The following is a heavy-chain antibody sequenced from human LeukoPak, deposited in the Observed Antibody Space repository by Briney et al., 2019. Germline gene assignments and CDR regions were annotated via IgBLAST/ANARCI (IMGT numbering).Heavy chain of an antibody. CDR3: ATGDSSSWFSPDY. V-gene: IGHV1-8*01. D-gene: IGHD6-13*01. CDR2: VNPNGGNS. CDR1: GYTFTSYD. Sequence: ASVKVSRKASGYTFTSYDINWVRQATGQGLEWMGWVNPNGGNSGYAQKFQGRVTMTRNTSISTAYMELSSLRSEDTAVYYCATGDSSSWFSPDYWGQGTLVTVSS. J-gene: IGHJ4*02.